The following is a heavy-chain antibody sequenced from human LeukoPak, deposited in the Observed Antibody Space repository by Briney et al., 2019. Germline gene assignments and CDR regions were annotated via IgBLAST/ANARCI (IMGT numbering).Heavy chain of an antibody. J-gene: IGHJ5*02. CDR1: GGSISSHF. D-gene: IGHD2-2*01. CDR2: IHYSGST. Sequence: SETLSLTCTVSGGSISSHFWTWIRQPPGKGLEWIGYIHYSGSTNYNPSLKSRVNISVDTSKNEFSLKLSSVTAADTAVYYCSRDFLEWRRASCLNWFDPWGQGTLVTVSS. V-gene: IGHV4-59*11. CDR3: SRDFLEWRRASCLNWFDP.